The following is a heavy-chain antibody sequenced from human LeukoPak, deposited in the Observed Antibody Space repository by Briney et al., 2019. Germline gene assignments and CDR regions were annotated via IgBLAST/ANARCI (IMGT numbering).Heavy chain of an antibody. CDR2: IYHSGST. Sequence: PGTLSLTCAVSGGSISSSNWWSWVRQPPGKGLEWIGEIYHSGSTNYNPSLKSRVTISVDKSKNQFSLKLSSATAADTAVYYCARDLRLGGIAAAGGHDAFDIWGQGTMVTVSS. CDR1: GGSISSSNW. V-gene: IGHV4-4*03. J-gene: IGHJ3*02. CDR3: ARDLRLGGIAAAGGHDAFDI. D-gene: IGHD6-13*01.